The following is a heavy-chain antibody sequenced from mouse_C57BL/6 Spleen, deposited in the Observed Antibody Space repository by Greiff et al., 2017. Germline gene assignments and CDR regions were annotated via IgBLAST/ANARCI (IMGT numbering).Heavy chain of an antibody. CDR1: GYSFTGYY. Sequence: DVKLQESGPELVKPGASVKISCKASGYSFTGYYMNWVKQSPEKSLEWIGEINPSTGGTTYNQKFKAKATLTVDKSSSTAYMQLKSLTSEDSAVYSCARPFYDDGDFDDWGQGTTLTVST. J-gene: IGHJ2*01. V-gene: IGHV1-42*01. D-gene: IGHD2-12*01. CDR2: INPSTGGT. CDR3: ARPFYDDGDFDD.